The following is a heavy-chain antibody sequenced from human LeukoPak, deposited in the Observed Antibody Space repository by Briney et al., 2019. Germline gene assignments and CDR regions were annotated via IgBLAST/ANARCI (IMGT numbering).Heavy chain of an antibody. Sequence: SQTLSLSCAISGDSFSSTSSAWNWIRQSPSRGLEWLGRTYYRSKWLNDYAVSVKSRINVTPDTSKNQFSLQLNSVTPEDTAVYYCARGNWAYDCWGQGTLVTVSS. V-gene: IGHV6-1*01. CDR2: TYYRSKWLN. CDR3: ARGNWAYDC. CDR1: GDSFSSTSSA. J-gene: IGHJ4*02. D-gene: IGHD7-27*01.